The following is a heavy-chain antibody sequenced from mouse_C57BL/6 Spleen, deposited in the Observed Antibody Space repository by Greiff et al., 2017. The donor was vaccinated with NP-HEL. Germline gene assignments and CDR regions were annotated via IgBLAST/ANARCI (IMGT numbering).Heavy chain of an antibody. CDR1: GYAFSSSW. D-gene: IGHD1-1*01. Sequence: VQLQQSGPELVKPGASVKISCKASGYAFSSSWMNWVKQRPGKGLEWIGRIYPGDGDTNYNGKFKGKATLTADKSSSTAYMQLSSLTSEDSAVYFCARDGTVVATDYWGQGTTLTVSS. CDR2: IYPGDGDT. J-gene: IGHJ2*01. CDR3: ARDGTVVATDY. V-gene: IGHV1-82*01.